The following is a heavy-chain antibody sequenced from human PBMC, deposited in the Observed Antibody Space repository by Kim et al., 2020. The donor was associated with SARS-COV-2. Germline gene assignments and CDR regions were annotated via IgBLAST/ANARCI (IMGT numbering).Heavy chain of an antibody. J-gene: IGHJ4*02. Sequence: SETLSLTCTVSGGSISSGDYYWSWIRQPPGKGLEWIGYIYYSGSTYYNPYLKSRVTISVDTSKNQFSLKLSSVTAADTAVYYCASQGSDSSGLFDYWGQGTMVTVSS. CDR3: ASQGSDSSGLFDY. CDR2: IYYSGST. V-gene: IGHV4-30-4*01. CDR1: GGSISSGDYY. D-gene: IGHD3-22*01.